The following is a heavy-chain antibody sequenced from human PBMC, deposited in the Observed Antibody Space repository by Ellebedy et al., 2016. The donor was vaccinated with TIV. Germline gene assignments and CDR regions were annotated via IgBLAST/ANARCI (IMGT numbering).Heavy chain of an antibody. CDR1: GGSISSGGYS. Sequence: SETLSLXXAVSGGSISSGGYSWSWIRQPPGKGLEWIGYIYHSGSTYYNPSLKSRVTISVDRSKNQFSLKLSSVTAADTAVYYCARVGGYDSGIWFDPWGQGTLVTVSS. CDR3: ARVGGYDSGIWFDP. D-gene: IGHD1-20*01. J-gene: IGHJ5*02. V-gene: IGHV4-30-2*01. CDR2: IYHSGST.